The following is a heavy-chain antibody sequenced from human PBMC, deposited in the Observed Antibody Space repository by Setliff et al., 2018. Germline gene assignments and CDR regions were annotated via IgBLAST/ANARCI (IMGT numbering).Heavy chain of an antibody. V-gene: IGHV4-59*12. CDR1: GDSISRYY. Sequence: PSETLSLTCTVSGDSISRYYWSWIRQPPGKGLEWIGNIYSSGSIKYNPSLRSRVTISVDTSKNQFSLKLTSVTAADTAVYYCATTTLGRYCSGGNCYFGYWGQGTLVTVSS. D-gene: IGHD2-15*01. CDR3: ATTTLGRYCSGGNCYFGY. J-gene: IGHJ4*02. CDR2: IYSSGSI.